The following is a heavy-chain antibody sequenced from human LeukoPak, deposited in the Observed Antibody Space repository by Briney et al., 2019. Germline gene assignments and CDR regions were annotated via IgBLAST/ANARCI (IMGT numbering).Heavy chain of an antibody. CDR1: GGSISSSNW. CDR2: IYHSGST. J-gene: IGHJ3*02. V-gene: IGHV4-4*02. CDR3: AREGSIVGDAFDI. Sequence: SETLSLTCAASGGSISSSNWWSWVRQPPGRGLEWIGEIYHSGSTNYNPSLKSRVTISVDESKNQFSLKLTSVTAADTAVYYCAREGSIVGDAFDIWGQGTMVTVSS. D-gene: IGHD3-22*01.